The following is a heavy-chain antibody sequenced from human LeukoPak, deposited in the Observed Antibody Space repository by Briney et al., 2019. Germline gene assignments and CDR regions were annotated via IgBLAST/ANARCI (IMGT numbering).Heavy chain of an antibody. J-gene: IGHJ4*01. V-gene: IGHV3-7*03. CDR1: GFTFNTYW. CDR2: IKGDGSEK. Sequence: GGSLRLSCAASGFTFNTYWMSWVRQTPEKGLEWVANIKGDGSEKYFVDSVKGRFTISRDNANNSVYLHMNSLRPEDTALYYCSTGPRSLIYWGHGTLVTVSS. CDR3: STGPRSLIY.